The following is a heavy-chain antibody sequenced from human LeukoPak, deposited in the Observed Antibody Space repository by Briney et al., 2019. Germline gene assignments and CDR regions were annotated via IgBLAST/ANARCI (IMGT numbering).Heavy chain of an antibody. V-gene: IGHV4-34*01. J-gene: IGHJ5*02. Sequence: SETLSLTCAVYGGSFSGYYWSWIRQPPGKGLEWIGEINHSGSTNYNPSLKSRVTISVDTSKNQFSLKLSSVTAADTAVYYCARGRHSSSRYWWFDPWGQGTLVTVSS. CDR3: ARGRHSSSRYWWFDP. CDR2: INHSGST. CDR1: GGSFSGYY. D-gene: IGHD6-13*01.